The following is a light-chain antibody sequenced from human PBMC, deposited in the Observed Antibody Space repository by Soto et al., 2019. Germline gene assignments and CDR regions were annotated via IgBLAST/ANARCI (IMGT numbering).Light chain of an antibody. CDR2: SAS. V-gene: IGKV3-15*01. CDR1: QSISTE. J-gene: IGKJ2*01. Sequence: EIVMTQSPATLSVSPGERATLSARASQSISTELAWYQHRPGQAPRLLIYSASTRATGVPARFTGNGSGSEFTLTISGLQSEDFAVYYCQQGHNWPLTFCQGTRLEI. CDR3: QQGHNWPLT.